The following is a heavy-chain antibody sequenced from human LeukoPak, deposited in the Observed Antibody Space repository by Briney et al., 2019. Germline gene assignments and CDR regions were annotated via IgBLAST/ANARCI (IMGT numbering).Heavy chain of an antibody. CDR3: VRDRWLDY. V-gene: IGHV4-59*01. CDR1: GFSISSYY. CDR2: IHFSGDT. J-gene: IGHJ4*02. D-gene: IGHD3-10*01. Sequence: PSETLSLTCTVPGFSISSYYWSWVRQPPGKGLEWIAYIHFSGDTNYNPSFKSRLTTAVDTSKNLFSLNLNSVTAADTAVYYCVRDRWLDYWGQGIQVTVSS.